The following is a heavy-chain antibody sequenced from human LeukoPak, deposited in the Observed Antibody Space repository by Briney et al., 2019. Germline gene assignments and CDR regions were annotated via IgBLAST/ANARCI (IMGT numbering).Heavy chain of an antibody. Sequence: ASVKVSCKASGYSFTGYYMHWMRQAPGQGLELMGWINPNSGGTKSAQKFQGRVTMTRDTSISTAYMKLSRLTSDDTAVYYCARHPYSGSYHFDYWGQGTLVTVSS. J-gene: IGHJ4*02. CDR1: GYSFTGYY. V-gene: IGHV1-2*02. CDR2: INPNSGGT. CDR3: ARHPYSGSYHFDY. D-gene: IGHD1-26*01.